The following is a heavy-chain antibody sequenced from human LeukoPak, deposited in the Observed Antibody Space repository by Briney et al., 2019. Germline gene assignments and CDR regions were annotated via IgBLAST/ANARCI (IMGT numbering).Heavy chain of an antibody. CDR1: GGSISSGGYY. D-gene: IGHD2-21*01. J-gene: IGHJ3*02. CDR2: IYYTGST. V-gene: IGHV4-31*03. Sequence: SETLSLTCTVSGGSISSGGYYWSWIRQHPGKGLEWIAYIYYTGSTYHNPSLKSRLTISVDRSKNQFSLRLSSMTAADTAVYYCARVPSVIDAFDIWGQGTMVTVSS. CDR3: ARVPSVIDAFDI.